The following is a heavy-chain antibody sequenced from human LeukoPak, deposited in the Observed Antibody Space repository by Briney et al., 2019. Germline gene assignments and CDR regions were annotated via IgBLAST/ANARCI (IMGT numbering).Heavy chain of an antibody. V-gene: IGHV3-43*01. CDR2: ISWDGGST. CDR3: AKDGRYYDFWSGYRPPLPGPWNDAFDI. CDR1: GFTFDDYT. Sequence: GGSLRLSCAASGFTFDDYTMHWVRQAPGKGLEWVSLISWDGGSTYYADSVKGRLTISRDNSKNSLYLQMNSLRTEDTALYYCAKDGRYYDFWSGYRPPLPGPWNDAFDIWGQGTMVTVSS. D-gene: IGHD3-3*01. J-gene: IGHJ3*02.